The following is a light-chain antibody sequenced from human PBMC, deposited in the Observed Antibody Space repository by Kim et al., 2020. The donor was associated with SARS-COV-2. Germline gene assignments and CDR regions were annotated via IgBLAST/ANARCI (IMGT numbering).Light chain of an antibody. CDR3: QQYGGSPRT. V-gene: IGKV3-20*01. J-gene: IGKJ1*01. CDR1: QSVSSNY. Sequence: EIVLTQYPGTLSLSPGERATLSCRASQSVSSNYLAWYKQKPGQAPGLLIYVVSTRATGIPDRFSGRGSGTDFTLTVTRLEPEDFAVYYCQQYGGSPRTFGEGTKVDIK. CDR2: VVS.